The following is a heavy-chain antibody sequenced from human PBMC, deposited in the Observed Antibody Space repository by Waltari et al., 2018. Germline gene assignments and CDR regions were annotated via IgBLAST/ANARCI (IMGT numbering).Heavy chain of an antibody. D-gene: IGHD3-22*01. CDR1: GGSFSGYY. J-gene: IGHJ4*02. CDR2: INHSGST. Sequence: QVQLQQWGAGLLKPSETLPLTCAVYGGSFSGYYWSWIRPPPGKGLEWIGEINHSGSTNYNPSLKSRVTISVDTSKNQFSLKLSSVTAADTAVYYCARPPYYDSSGYLAYWGQGTLVTVSS. CDR3: ARPPYYDSSGYLAY. V-gene: IGHV4-34*01.